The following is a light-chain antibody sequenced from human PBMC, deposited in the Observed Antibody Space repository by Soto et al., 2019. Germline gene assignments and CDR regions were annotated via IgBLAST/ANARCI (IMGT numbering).Light chain of an antibody. Sequence: QSALTQPPSASGSPGQSVTISCTGTSSDVGGYNYVSWYLQHPGKAPKLMIYEVSQRPSGVPDRFSGSKSGNTASLTVSGLQAEDEADYYCASFAGSNILFGGGTKVTVL. CDR2: EVS. V-gene: IGLV2-8*01. CDR3: ASFAGSNIL. J-gene: IGLJ2*01. CDR1: SSDVGGYNY.